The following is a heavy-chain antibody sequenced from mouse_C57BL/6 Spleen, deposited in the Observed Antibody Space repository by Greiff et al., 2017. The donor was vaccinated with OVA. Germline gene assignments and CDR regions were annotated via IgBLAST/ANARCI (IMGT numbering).Heavy chain of an antibody. J-gene: IGHJ1*03. D-gene: IGHD1-1*01. Sequence: QVQLQQPGAELVKPWASVKLSCKASGYTFTSYWMHWVKQRPGQGLEWIGMIHPNSGSTNYNEKFKSKATLTVDKSSSTAYMQLSSLTSEDSAVYYCARDYGSSYWYFDVWGTGTTVTVSS. V-gene: IGHV1-64*01. CDR1: GYTFTSYW. CDR3: ARDYGSSYWYFDV. CDR2: IHPNSGST.